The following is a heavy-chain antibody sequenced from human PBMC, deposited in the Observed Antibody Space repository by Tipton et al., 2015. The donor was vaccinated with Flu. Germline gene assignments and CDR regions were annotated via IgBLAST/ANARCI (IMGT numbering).Heavy chain of an antibody. V-gene: IGHV3-53*01. Sequence: SLRLSCEASGFSVTPKFMSWVRQAPGKGLEWVPLIYSGGGTYYADSVKGRFTISRDNSKDTVFLQMSSLRAEDTAVYYCATSTVSTISYGLDVWGQGTTVTVSS. D-gene: IGHD5/OR15-5a*01. CDR3: ATSTVSTISYGLDV. J-gene: IGHJ6*02. CDR2: IYSGGGT. CDR1: GFSVTPKF.